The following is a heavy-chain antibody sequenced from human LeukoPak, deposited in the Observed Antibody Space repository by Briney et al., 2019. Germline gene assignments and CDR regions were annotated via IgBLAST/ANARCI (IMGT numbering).Heavy chain of an antibody. Sequence: GESLRLSCGASGFTLSGYAMHWVRQAPGKGLEYVSVISSNGGSTYYADSVKGRFTISRDNSKNTLYIQMSSLRAEDTAVYYCVKGVVVVTARAFDYWGQGTLVTVSS. V-gene: IGHV3-64D*06. CDR1: GFTLSGYA. D-gene: IGHD2-21*02. J-gene: IGHJ4*02. CDR2: ISSNGGST. CDR3: VKGVVVVTARAFDY.